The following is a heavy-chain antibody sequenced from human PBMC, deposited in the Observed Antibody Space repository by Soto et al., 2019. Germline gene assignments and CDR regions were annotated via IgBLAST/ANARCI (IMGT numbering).Heavy chain of an antibody. CDR3: AGTRTWYSSSSSYYGMDV. D-gene: IGHD6-6*01. CDR1: GFTFSSYA. Sequence: EVQLLESGGGLVQPGGSLRLSCAASGFTFSSYAMSWVRQAPGKGLEWVSAISGSGGSTYYADSVKGRFTISRDNSKNTLYLQMNSLRAEDTAVYYCAGTRTWYSSSSSYYGMDVWGRGTTVTVSS. J-gene: IGHJ6*02. CDR2: ISGSGGST. V-gene: IGHV3-23*01.